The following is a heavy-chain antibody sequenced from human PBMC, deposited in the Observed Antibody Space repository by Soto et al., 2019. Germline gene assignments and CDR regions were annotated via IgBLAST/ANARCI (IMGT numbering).Heavy chain of an antibody. CDR1: GFTFSNYW. V-gene: IGHV3-74*03. CDR3: ARGGLQHALDV. CDR2: VNNDGTDT. D-gene: IGHD6-13*01. Sequence: EVQLVESGGVLVQPGGSLRLSCAASGFTFSNYWLYWARQAPGKGLVWVSRVNNDGTDTTHADSVKGRFTISRDNAENTWYLQMNSLRAEDTAVYYCARGGLQHALDVWGQGSTVTVSS. J-gene: IGHJ6*02.